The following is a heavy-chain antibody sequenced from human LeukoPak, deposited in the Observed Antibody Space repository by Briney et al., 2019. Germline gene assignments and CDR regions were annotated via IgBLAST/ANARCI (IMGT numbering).Heavy chain of an antibody. V-gene: IGHV3-23*01. CDR3: AGYYDSSDVKLPDAFDI. CDR2: IGGSGSST. D-gene: IGHD3-22*01. CDR1: GFSFSSYG. Sequence: GGSLRLSCAASGFSFSSYGMSWVRQAPGKGLEWVSGIGGSGSSTYYADSVKGRFTISRDNSKNTLYLQMNSLRAEDTAVYYCAGYYDSSDVKLPDAFDIWGQGTMVTVSS. J-gene: IGHJ3*02.